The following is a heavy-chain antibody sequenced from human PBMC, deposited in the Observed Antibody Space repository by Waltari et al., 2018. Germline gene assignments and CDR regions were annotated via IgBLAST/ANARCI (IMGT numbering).Heavy chain of an antibody. Sequence: QITLKESGPTLVKPTQTLPLTCTFFGFSIATGGAAVGWIRQPPGKALEWLAIIYWTDEERYSPSLGSRLTITKDTSRNQVVLTVTNMDPVDTATYFCAHYKARDAFDIWGPGTMVTISS. CDR1: GFSIATGGAA. CDR3: AHYKARDAFDI. D-gene: IGHD1-20*01. J-gene: IGHJ3*02. CDR2: IYWTDEE. V-gene: IGHV2-5*01.